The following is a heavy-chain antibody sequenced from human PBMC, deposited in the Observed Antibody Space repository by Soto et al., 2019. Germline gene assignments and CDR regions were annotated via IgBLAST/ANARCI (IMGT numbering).Heavy chain of an antibody. D-gene: IGHD5-18*01. CDR1: GFTFSSYW. J-gene: IGHJ6*02. CDR2: IKQDGSEK. CDR3: ARDADTAMAHCFVDYYYYGMDV. Sequence: SGGSLRLSCAASGFTFSSYWMSWVRQAPGKGLEWVANIKQDGSEKYYVDSVKGRFTISRDNAKNSLYLQMNSLRAEDTAVYYCARDADTAMAHCFVDYYYYGMDVWGQGTKVTVSS. V-gene: IGHV3-7*03.